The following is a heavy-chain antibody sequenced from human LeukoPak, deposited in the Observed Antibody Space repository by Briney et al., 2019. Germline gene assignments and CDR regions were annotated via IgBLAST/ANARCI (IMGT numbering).Heavy chain of an antibody. D-gene: IGHD2-2*01. CDR3: AKVSGYCSSTSCSIAAAGQYYFDY. CDR1: GFTFSSYA. J-gene: IGHJ4*02. CDR2: ISGSGGST. Sequence: GGSLRLSCAASGFTFSSYAMSWVRQAPGKGLEWVSAISGSGGSTYYADSVKGRFTISRDNSKNTLYLQMNSLRAEDTAVYYCAKVSGYCSSTSCSIAAAGQYYFDYWGQGTLVTVSS. V-gene: IGHV3-23*01.